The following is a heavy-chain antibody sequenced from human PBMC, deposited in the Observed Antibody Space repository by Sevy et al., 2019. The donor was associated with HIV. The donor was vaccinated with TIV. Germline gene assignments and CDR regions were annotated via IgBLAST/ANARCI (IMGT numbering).Heavy chain of an antibody. CDR3: AREGYYDSSGLGY. D-gene: IGHD3-22*01. V-gene: IGHV3-7*01. CDR2: IKQDGSEK. Sequence: GGSLRLSCAASGFTFSSYWMSWVRQAPGKGLEWVANIKQDGSEKYYVDSVKGRFTISRDNAKNSLYLQMNSPRAEDTAVYYCAREGYYDSSGLGYWGQGTLVTVSS. J-gene: IGHJ4*02. CDR1: GFTFSSYW.